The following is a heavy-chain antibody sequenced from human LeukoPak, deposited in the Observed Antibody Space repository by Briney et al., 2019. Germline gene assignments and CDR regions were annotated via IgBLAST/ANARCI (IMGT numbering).Heavy chain of an antibody. D-gene: IGHD3-16*01. V-gene: IGHV3-23*01. CDR1: GITFSNAW. CDR2: ISGSGVST. Sequence: GGSLRLSCAASGITFSNAWMTWVRQAPGKGLEWVSGISGSGVSTYYADSVKGRFTISRDNSKNTLYVQMNSLRAEDTAVYYCAKRTSGGSSGYSFDYWGQGTLVTVSS. CDR3: AKRTSGGSSGYSFDY. J-gene: IGHJ4*02.